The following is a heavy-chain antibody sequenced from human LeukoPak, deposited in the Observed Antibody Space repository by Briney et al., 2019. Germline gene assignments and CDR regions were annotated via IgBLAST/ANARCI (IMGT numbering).Heavy chain of an antibody. D-gene: IGHD2-2*01. Sequence: PGGSLRLSCAASGFTFSSYSMNWVRQAPGKGLEWVSSISSSSSYIYYADSVKGRFTISRDNAKNSLYLQMNSLRAEDTAVYYCAREQGGIVVVPAASFDYWGQGTLVTVSS. CDR3: AREQGGIVVVPAASFDY. J-gene: IGHJ4*02. CDR2: ISSSSSYI. CDR1: GFTFSSYS. V-gene: IGHV3-21*01.